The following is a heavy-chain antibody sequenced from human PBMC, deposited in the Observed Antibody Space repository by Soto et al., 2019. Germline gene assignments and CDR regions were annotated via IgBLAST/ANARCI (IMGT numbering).Heavy chain of an antibody. D-gene: IGHD5-18*01. CDR3: VRDLAHGYNGNV. V-gene: IGHV4-30-4*08. J-gene: IGHJ3*01. CDR1: GAVVTSGENY. CDR2: IYDSGVT. Sequence: PSETLSLTCSVSGAVVTSGENYWSWVRQPPGKGLEWLGYIYDSGVTSYTPALKSRVTLSLDRPNNQVSLKLRSVTAADTAVYFCVRDLAHGYNGNVWCHGTLVTVSS.